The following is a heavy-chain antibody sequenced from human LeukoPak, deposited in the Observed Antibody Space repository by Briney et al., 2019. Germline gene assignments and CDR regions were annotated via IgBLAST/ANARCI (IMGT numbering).Heavy chain of an antibody. V-gene: IGHV3-30*03. CDR2: ISYDGSNK. CDR3: ARGRYSGIQSGFDY. Sequence: PGRSLRLSCAASGFTFSSYGMHWVRQAPGKGLEWVAVISYDGSNKYYADSVKGRFTISRDNSKNTLYLQMNSLRAEDTAVYYCARGRYSGIQSGFDYWGQGTLVTVSS. CDR1: GFTFSSYG. D-gene: IGHD1-26*01. J-gene: IGHJ4*02.